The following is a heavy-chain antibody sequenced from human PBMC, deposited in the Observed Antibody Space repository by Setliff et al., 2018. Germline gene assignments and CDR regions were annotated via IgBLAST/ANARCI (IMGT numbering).Heavy chain of an antibody. CDR1: GYSFTRYY. D-gene: IGHD6-13*01. J-gene: IGHJ4*02. Sequence: ASVKVSCKTSGYSFTRYYMHWVRQAPGQGLEWMGIINTGGGSASYAQKFQGRVTMTRDTSTSTVYMEVNSVTSDDTAMYFCARGGMAAAGRKGVFEHWGQGTLVTVSS. CDR3: ARGGMAAAGRKGVFEH. CDR2: INTGGGSA. V-gene: IGHV1-46*01.